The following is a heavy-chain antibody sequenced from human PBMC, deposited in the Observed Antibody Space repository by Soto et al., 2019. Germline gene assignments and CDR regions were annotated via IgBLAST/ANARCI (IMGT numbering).Heavy chain of an antibody. CDR2: INPNSGGT. J-gene: IGHJ5*02. Sequence: QVQLVQSGAEVEKPGASVKVSCKASGYTFTAYYMHWLRQAPGQGLEWMGWINPNSGGTNYAQRFQGRVTVTNDTAISTTYMELSSLGSDDTAVYYCARGDLDISGNYNAGWFGPCGQGSLVTVSS. V-gene: IGHV1-2*02. D-gene: IGHD4-4*01. CDR1: GYTFTAYY. CDR3: ARGDLDISGNYNAGWFGP.